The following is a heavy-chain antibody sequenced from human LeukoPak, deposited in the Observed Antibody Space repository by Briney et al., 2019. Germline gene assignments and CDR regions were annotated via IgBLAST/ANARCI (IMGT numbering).Heavy chain of an antibody. J-gene: IGHJ6*02. D-gene: IGHD2-15*01. V-gene: IGHV4-61*01. Sequence: PSETLSLTCTVSGGSVNSGSHYWSWIRQPPGKGLEWIGYIYYTGSTNYNPSLKSRVTISVDTSKNQFSLNLSSVTATDTAVYYCARDTGLGYCSGGRCYGHFYYGMDVWGQGTTVTVSS. CDR2: IYYTGST. CDR3: ARDTGLGYCSGGRCYGHFYYGMDV. CDR1: GGSVNSGSHY.